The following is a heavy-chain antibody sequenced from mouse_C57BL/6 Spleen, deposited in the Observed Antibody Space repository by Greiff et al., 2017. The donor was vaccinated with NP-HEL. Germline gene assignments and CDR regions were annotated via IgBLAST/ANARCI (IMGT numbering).Heavy chain of an antibody. CDR1: GFTFTDYY. Sequence: EVKLMESGGGLVQPGGSLSLSCAASGFTFTDYYMSWVRQPPGKALEWLGFIRNKANGYTTEYSASVKGRFTISRDNSQSILYLQMNALRAEDSATYYCARYDGNYWYFDVWGTGTTVTVSS. J-gene: IGHJ1*03. CDR3: ARYDGNYWYFDV. CDR2: IRNKANGYTT. D-gene: IGHD2-1*01. V-gene: IGHV7-3*01.